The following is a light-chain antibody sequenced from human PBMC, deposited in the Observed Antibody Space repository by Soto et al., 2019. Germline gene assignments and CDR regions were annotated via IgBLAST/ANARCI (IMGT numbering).Light chain of an antibody. V-gene: IGLV2-14*01. CDR3: SSHTSATTYV. CDR2: DVS. CDR1: SSDVGAYNY. Sequence: QSALTQPASVSGSPGQSITISCTGTSSDVGAYNYASWYQQYPGEAPKVIIYDVSHRPAGVSNRFSGSKSGNTASLTISDLQTQDEADYYCSSHTSATTYVFGTGTKVTVL. J-gene: IGLJ1*01.